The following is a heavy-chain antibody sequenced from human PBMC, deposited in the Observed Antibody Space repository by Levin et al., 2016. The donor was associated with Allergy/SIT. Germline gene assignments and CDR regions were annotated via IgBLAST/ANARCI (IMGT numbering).Heavy chain of an antibody. V-gene: IGHV3-7*04. D-gene: IGHD6-13*01. Sequence: GGSLRLSCAASGFTFSTYWMSWVRQAPGKGLEWVANIKRDGSATSYVDSVKGRFTISRDNAKNSLYLQVNSLRAEDTGVYYCARGLVAAGYDAFDIWGQGTMVTVSS. CDR3: ARGLVAAGYDAFDI. CDR2: IKRDGSAT. J-gene: IGHJ3*02. CDR1: GFTFSTYW.